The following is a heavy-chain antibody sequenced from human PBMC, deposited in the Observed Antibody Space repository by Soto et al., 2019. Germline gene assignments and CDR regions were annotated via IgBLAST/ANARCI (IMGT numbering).Heavy chain of an antibody. Sequence: GASVKVSCKASGYTFTSYDTNWVRQATGQGLEWMGWMNPNSGNTGYAQKFQGRATMTRNTSISTAYMELRSLTSDDTAVYYCARDPPFSGILRGTPLMDVWGQGTTVTVSS. D-gene: IGHD4-17*01. CDR3: ARDPPFSGILRGTPLMDV. J-gene: IGHJ6*02. CDR1: GYTFTSYD. V-gene: IGHV1-8*01. CDR2: MNPNSGNT.